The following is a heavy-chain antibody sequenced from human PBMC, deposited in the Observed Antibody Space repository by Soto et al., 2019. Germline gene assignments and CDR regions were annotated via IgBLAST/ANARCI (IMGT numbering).Heavy chain of an antibody. CDR2: IWYDGSNK. CDR3: ARDNQPPITGTTFCFDY. Sequence: GGSLRLSCAASGFTFSSYGMHWVRQAPGKGLEWVAVIWYDGSNKYYADSVKGRFTISRDNSKNTLYLQMNSLRAEDTAVYYCARDNQPPITGTTFCFDYWGQGTLVTVSS. D-gene: IGHD1-7*01. V-gene: IGHV3-33*01. J-gene: IGHJ4*02. CDR1: GFTFSSYG.